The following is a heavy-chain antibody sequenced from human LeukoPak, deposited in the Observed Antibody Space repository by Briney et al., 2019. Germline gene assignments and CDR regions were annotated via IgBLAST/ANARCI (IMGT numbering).Heavy chain of an antibody. Sequence: GASVKVSYKASGYTFTGYYMHWVRQAPGQGLEWMGWINPHSGGTNFAQKFQGRVTMTRDTSINTAYMELSRLRSDDTAVYYCARVGLGYSYGYLDYWGQGTLVTVSS. J-gene: IGHJ4*02. V-gene: IGHV1-2*02. CDR3: ARVGLGYSYGYLDY. CDR1: GYTFTGYY. CDR2: INPHSGGT. D-gene: IGHD5-18*01.